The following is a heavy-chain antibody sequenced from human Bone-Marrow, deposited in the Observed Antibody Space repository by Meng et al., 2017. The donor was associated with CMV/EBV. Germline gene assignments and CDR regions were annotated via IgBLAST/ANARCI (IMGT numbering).Heavy chain of an antibody. J-gene: IGHJ6*01. V-gene: IGHV1-8*01. CDR3: ARGQVQCSTINCHDYRFSGMDV. D-gene: IGHD2/OR15-2a*01. CDR2: MNPNRGNT. CDR1: GYTFSNYD. Sequence: ASVKVSCKASGYTFSNYDIIWVRQASGQGLEWVGWMNPNRGNTAYAQKFQGRVTMTRDTSTSIAYMELSSLRSGDAAVYYCARGQVQCSTINCHDYRFSGMDVWGQGHTV.